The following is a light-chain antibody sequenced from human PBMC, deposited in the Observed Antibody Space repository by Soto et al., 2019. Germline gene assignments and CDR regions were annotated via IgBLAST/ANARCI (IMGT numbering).Light chain of an antibody. Sequence: DIQMTQSPSTLSASIGDRVTITCRASQSISNWLAWYQQKPGKAPKVLIYKASSLESGVPSRFSGSGSGTEFTLPISTLQPDDFATYYCQRYDSYPLTFGGGTKVDIK. CDR2: KAS. V-gene: IGKV1-5*03. CDR3: QRYDSYPLT. CDR1: QSISNW. J-gene: IGKJ4*01.